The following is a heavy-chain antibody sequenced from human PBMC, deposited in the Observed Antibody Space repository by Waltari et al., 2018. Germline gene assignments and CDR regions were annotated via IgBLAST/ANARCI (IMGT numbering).Heavy chain of an antibody. J-gene: IGHJ5*02. D-gene: IGHD2-21*02. CDR1: GVSISGFY. CDR2: IYYTGST. CDR3: ARGGGGDWEWFDP. V-gene: IGHV4-59*01. Sequence: QVQLQESGPSLLKPSETLPLICTVSGVSISGFYWSWVRQPPGKGLDWIGYIYYTGSTNFNPSLKSRVTMSVDTSKNQFSLKLSSVTAADTAFYYCARGGGGDWEWFDPWGHGTLVTVSS.